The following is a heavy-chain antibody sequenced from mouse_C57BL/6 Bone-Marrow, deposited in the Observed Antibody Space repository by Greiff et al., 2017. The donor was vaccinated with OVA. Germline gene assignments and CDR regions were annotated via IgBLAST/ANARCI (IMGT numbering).Heavy chain of an antibody. J-gene: IGHJ4*01. CDR1: GFSFNTYA. V-gene: IGHV10-1*01. CDR3: VRPRDGYYYDY. CDR2: IRSKSNNYAT. D-gene: IGHD2-3*01. Sequence: DVMLVESGGGLVQPKGSLKLSCAASGFSFNTYAMNWVRQAPGKGLEWVARIRSKSNNYATYYADSVKDRFTISRDDSESMLYLQMNNLKTEDTAMYYCVRPRDGYYYDYWGQGTSVTVSS.